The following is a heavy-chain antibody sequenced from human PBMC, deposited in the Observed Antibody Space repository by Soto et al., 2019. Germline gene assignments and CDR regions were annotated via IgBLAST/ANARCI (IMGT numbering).Heavy chain of an antibody. CDR3: ASMGYHYGSGSYPLDY. Sequence: QVQLQESGPGLVKPSETLSLTCTVSGGSISSYYWTWIRQPPGNGLEWIGVIYNSGSTHYNPSLRSRVTISVATSKYQFSLKLRSVTAADTAVYYCASMGYHYGSGSYPLDYWGQGTLVTVSS. D-gene: IGHD3-10*01. J-gene: IGHJ4*02. CDR1: GGSISSYY. V-gene: IGHV4-59*08. CDR2: IYNSGST.